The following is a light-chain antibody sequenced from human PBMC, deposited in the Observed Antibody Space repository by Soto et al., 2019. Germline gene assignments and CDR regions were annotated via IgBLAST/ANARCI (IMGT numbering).Light chain of an antibody. J-gene: IGKJ1*01. CDR1: QSVSTD. Sequence: EIAMTQSPATLSVSLGERATLSCRASQSVSTDLAWYQQKPGQAPRLLIFGASTRATGIPARFSGSGSGTEFILTISSLQSEDSAVYYCHQYNYWPPETFGQGTKVDI. V-gene: IGKV3-15*01. CDR2: GAS. CDR3: HQYNYWPPET.